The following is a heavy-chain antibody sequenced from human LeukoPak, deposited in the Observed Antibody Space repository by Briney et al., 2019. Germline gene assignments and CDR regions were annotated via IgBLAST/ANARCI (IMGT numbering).Heavy chain of an antibody. CDR2: ISGSGGST. V-gene: IGHV3-23*01. Sequence: GGSLRLSCAASGFTFSSYAMSWVRQAPGKGLEWVSGISGSGGSTYYADSVKGRFTISRDNSKSTLYLQMNSLRAEDTAVHYCAKDQRYDFWSGNRFDPWGQGTLVTVSS. J-gene: IGHJ5*02. CDR3: AKDQRYDFWSGNRFDP. D-gene: IGHD3-3*01. CDR1: GFTFSSYA.